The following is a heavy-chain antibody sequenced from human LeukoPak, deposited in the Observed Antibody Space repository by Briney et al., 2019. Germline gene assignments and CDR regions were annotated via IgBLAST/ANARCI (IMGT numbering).Heavy chain of an antibody. J-gene: IGHJ4*02. CDR3: AKDRAGAN. Sequence: GGSLKLSCVGSGFTFAKYAMTWVREAPRKGLEWVSVISGSGNVTYYSESVKGRFTISRDNYKRTLYLQMASLRADDTAIYYCAKDRAGANWGQGTLVLVSS. V-gene: IGHV3-23*01. CDR2: ISGSGNVT. CDR1: GFTFAKYA.